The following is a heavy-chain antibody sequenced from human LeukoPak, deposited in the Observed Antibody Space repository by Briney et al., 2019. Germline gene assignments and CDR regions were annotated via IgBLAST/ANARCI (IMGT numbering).Heavy chain of an antibody. D-gene: IGHD2-8*01. CDR3: ARDQGVLIRGWFDP. J-gene: IGHJ5*02. Sequence: ASVKVSCMASGYTFTGYYMHWVRQAPGQGLEWMGWINPNSGGTNYAQKFQGRVTMTRDPSISTAYMELSRLRSDDTAVYYCARDQGVLIRGWFDPWGQGTLVTVSS. CDR1: GYTFTGYY. V-gene: IGHV1-2*02. CDR2: INPNSGGT.